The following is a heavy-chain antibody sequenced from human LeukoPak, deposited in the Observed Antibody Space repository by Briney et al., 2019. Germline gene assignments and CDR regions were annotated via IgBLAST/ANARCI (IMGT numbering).Heavy chain of an antibody. CDR3: AKDRPNYYETSGPLEGDALDT. J-gene: IGHJ3*02. CDR2: VSNDGNLQ. Sequence: GGSVRLSCATSGFTFSLFAMHWVRQAPGKGLEWVAIVSNDGNLQKYADSVWGRFTISRGNSENTVYLEMNNLRPEDTALYYCAKDRPNYYETSGPLEGDALDTWGQGTLVIVSS. D-gene: IGHD3-22*01. CDR1: GFTFSLFA. V-gene: IGHV3-30*18.